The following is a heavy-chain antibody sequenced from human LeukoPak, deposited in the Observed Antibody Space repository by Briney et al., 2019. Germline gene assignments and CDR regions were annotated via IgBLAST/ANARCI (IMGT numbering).Heavy chain of an antibody. Sequence: SVKVSCKASGYTFTSYGISWVRQAPGQGLEWMGRIIPILGIANYAQKFQGRVTITADKSTSTAYMELSSLRSEDTAVYYCARDGGYYYDSSGYYLDYWGQGTLVTVSS. D-gene: IGHD3-22*01. CDR2: IIPILGIA. CDR3: ARDGGYYYDSSGYYLDY. V-gene: IGHV1-69*04. J-gene: IGHJ4*02. CDR1: GYTFTSYG.